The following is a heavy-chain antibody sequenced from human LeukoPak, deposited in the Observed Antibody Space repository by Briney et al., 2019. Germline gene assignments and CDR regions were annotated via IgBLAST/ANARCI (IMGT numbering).Heavy chain of an antibody. D-gene: IGHD2-2*01. CDR3: ARDPGGVVVPAARFDYYYYYGTDV. CDR2: FDPEDGET. V-gene: IGHV1-24*01. J-gene: IGHJ6*02. CDR1: GYTLTELS. Sequence: GASVKVSCKVSGYTLTELSMHWVRQAPGKGLEWMGGFDPEDGETIYAQKFQGRVTMTEDTSTDTAYMELSSLRSEDTAVYYCARDPGGVVVPAARFDYYYYYGTDVWGQGTTVTVSS.